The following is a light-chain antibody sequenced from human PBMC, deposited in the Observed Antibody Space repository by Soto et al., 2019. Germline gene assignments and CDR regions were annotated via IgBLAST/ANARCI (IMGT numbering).Light chain of an antibody. CDR2: DAS. V-gene: IGKV1-5*01. CDR1: QSISSW. Sequence: PSTLSASVGDRVTITCRASQSISSWLAWYRQKPGKAPKLLIYDASSLESGVPSRFSGSGSGTEFTLTISSLQPDDFATYYCQQYNSYRTFGQGTKVDIK. CDR3: QQYNSYRT. J-gene: IGKJ1*01.